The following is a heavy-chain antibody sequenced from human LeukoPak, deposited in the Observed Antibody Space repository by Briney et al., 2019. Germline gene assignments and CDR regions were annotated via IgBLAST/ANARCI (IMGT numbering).Heavy chain of an antibody. D-gene: IGHD3-3*01. V-gene: IGHV1-18*01. CDR2: ISAYNGNT. J-gene: IGHJ4*02. CDR1: GYTFTSYG. Sequence: GASVKVSCKASGYTFTSYGISWVRQAPGQGLEWRGWISAYNGNTNYAQKLQGRVTMTTDTSTSTAYMELRSLRSDDTAVYYCARDGGHYDFWSGYYPYPFDYWGQGTLVTVSS. CDR3: ARDGGHYDFWSGYYPYPFDY.